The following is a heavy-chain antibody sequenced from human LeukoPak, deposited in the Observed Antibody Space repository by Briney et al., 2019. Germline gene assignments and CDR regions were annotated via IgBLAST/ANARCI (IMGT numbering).Heavy chain of an antibody. D-gene: IGHD3-9*01. CDR2: ISGSGIST. V-gene: IGHV3-23*01. J-gene: IGHJ4*02. Sequence: GGSLRLSRAASGFSVSSYAMSWVRQAPGKGLEWVSGISGSGISTHYADSVKGRFTISRDKSKNTLYLQMNSLRVEDTAVYYCARAQYSDILTGPSDYWGQRTLVTVSS. CDR1: GFSVSSYA. CDR3: ARAQYSDILTGPSDY.